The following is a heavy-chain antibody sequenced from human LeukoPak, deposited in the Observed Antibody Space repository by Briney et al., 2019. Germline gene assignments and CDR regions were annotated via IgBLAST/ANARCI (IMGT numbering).Heavy chain of an antibody. CDR1: GINFSDYS. CDR3: ASEMGTISRDAFDI. J-gene: IGHJ3*02. V-gene: IGHV3-21*01. Sequence: GGSLRLSCAASGINFSDYSMNWVRQAPGKGLEWVASISGTSNFIYYADSVKGRFTVSRDNSKNSLFLQMSSLRAEDTAVYYCASEMGTISRDAFDIWGQGTMGTVSS. D-gene: IGHD5-24*01. CDR2: ISGTSNFI.